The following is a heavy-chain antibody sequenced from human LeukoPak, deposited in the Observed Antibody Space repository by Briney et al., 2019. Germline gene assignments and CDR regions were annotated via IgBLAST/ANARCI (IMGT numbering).Heavy chain of an antibody. CDR1: GFTFSTSG. J-gene: IGHJ6*02. CDR3: AKESRGSMDV. V-gene: IGHV3-30*18. CDR2: ISYDGSDK. D-gene: IGHD3-10*01. Sequence: PGRSLRLSCAASGFTFSTSGMHWVRQAPGKGLEWVADISYDGSDKYYADSVKGRFTISRDNSKNTLYLQMNSLRAEDTAVYYRAKESRGSMDVWGQGTTVTVSS.